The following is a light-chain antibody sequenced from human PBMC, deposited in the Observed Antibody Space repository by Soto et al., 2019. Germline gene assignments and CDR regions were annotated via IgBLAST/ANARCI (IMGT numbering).Light chain of an antibody. CDR1: QNIVNW. Sequence: DIQMTQSPSTLSASVGDRVTITCRARQNIVNWLAWYQQKPGKAPNLLIYKTSTLQRGVPSRFSGSGSGTEFTLTISSLQPDDFATYYCQQYESHPIYTLGQGTKVDLK. J-gene: IGKJ2*01. V-gene: IGKV1-5*03. CDR3: QQYESHPIYT. CDR2: KTS.